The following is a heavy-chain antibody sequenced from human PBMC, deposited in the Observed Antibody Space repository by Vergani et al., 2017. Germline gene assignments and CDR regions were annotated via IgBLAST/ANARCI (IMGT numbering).Heavy chain of an antibody. CDR1: GGSISSSSYY. Sequence: QLQLQESGPGLVKPSETLSLTCTVSGGSISSSSYYWGWIRQPPGKGLEWIGSIYYSGSTYYNPSIKSRVTISVDTSKNQFSLKLSSVTAADTAVYYCARDRVDIAMVEWDAFDIWGQGTMVTVSS. CDR3: ARDRVDIAMVEWDAFDI. CDR2: IYYSGST. J-gene: IGHJ3*02. D-gene: IGHD5-18*01. V-gene: IGHV4-39*07.